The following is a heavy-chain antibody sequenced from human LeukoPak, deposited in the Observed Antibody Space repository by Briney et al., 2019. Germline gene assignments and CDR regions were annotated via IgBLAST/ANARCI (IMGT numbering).Heavy chain of an antibody. CDR3: ARIHASGY. CDR1: GFSFSTYG. D-gene: IGHD6-25*01. V-gene: IGHV3-30*02. Sequence: GGSLRLSCAASGFSFSTYGMHWVRQAPGKGLEWVTYIRFDGSNIYYAESVKGRFTISRDNAKNMLYLQMSSLRPEDTAVYYCARIHASGYWGQGTLVTVSS. CDR2: IRFDGSNI. J-gene: IGHJ4*02.